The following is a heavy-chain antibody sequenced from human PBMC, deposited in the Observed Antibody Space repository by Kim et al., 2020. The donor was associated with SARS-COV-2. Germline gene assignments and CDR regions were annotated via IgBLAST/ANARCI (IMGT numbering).Heavy chain of an antibody. CDR1: GFTFSSYA. J-gene: IGHJ4*02. CDR2: ISGNGGGT. CDR3: AKDLDAWFGGWDYFDY. V-gene: IGHV3-23*01. Sequence: GGSLRLSCAASGFTFSSYAMTWVRQAPGKGLEWVSTISGNGGGTNYADSAKGRFAISRDNSKNTLYLQINSRRAEDTALYYCAKDLDAWFGGWDYFDYWGQGTLVTVSS. D-gene: IGHD3-10*01.